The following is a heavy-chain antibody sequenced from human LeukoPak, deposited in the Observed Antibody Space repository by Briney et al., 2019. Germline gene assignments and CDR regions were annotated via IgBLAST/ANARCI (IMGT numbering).Heavy chain of an antibody. V-gene: IGHV3-23*01. CDR1: GFTFSSYA. CDR3: AIVGDSRDY. J-gene: IGHJ4*02. Sequence: GGSLRLSWAASGFTFSSYAMSWVRQAPGKGLEWVSAISGSGGSTYYADSVKGRFTISRENSKNTLYLQMNSLRAEDTAVYYCAIVGDSRDYWGQGTLVTVSS. D-gene: IGHD2-21*01. CDR2: ISGSGGST.